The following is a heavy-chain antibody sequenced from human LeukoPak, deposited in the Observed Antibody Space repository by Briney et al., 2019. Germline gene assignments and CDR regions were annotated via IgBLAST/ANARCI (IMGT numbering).Heavy chain of an antibody. CDR3: ANARGYYGSPSGAFDI. CDR1: GFTFSSYG. D-gene: IGHD3-10*01. Sequence: PGGSLRLSCAASGFTFSSYGMHWVRQAPGKGLEWVAFVRYDGINKYYADSVKGRFTISRDNSKNTLYLQMNSLRAGDTAVYYCANARGYYGSPSGAFDIWGQGTMVTVSS. J-gene: IGHJ3*02. V-gene: IGHV3-30*02. CDR2: VRYDGINK.